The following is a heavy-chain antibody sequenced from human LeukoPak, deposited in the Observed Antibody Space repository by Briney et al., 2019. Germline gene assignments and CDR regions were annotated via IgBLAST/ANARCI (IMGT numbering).Heavy chain of an antibody. CDR1: GYTLTDHD. D-gene: IGHD6-19*01. CDR2: INPGNGNT. J-gene: IGHJ4*02. V-gene: IGHV1-3*01. CDR3: ARDLTRMYSSGWSGGY. Sequence: ASVKVSCKAPGYTLTDHDLHWVRQAPGQRLEWMGWINPGNGNTKYSQKFQGRVTITRDTSASTVYMELSSLRSEDTAVYYCARDLTRMYSSGWSGGYWGQGTLVTVSS.